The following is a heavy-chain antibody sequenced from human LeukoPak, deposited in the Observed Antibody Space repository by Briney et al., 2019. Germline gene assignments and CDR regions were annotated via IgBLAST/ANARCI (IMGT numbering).Heavy chain of an antibody. V-gene: IGHV7-4-1*02. Sequence: ASVKVSCKASGYTFTNYVIHWVRQAPGQGLEWEGWINSNTGNPIYAQGFTGRFVFSLDTSVSTAYLQISSLKAEDTAVYYCARKPHATSSSTFDYWGQGTLVTVSS. J-gene: IGHJ4*02. CDR3: ARKPHATSSSTFDY. CDR1: GYTFTNYV. CDR2: INSNTGNP. D-gene: IGHD6-13*01.